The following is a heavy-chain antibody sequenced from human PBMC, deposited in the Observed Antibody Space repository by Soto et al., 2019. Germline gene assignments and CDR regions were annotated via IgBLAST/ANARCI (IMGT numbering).Heavy chain of an antibody. Sequence: VGSLRLSCAASGFTFSSYGMHWVRQAPGKGLEWVAVISYDGSNKYYADSVKGRFTISRDNSKNTLYLQMNSLRAEDTAVYYCAKIADRYSTDYYYYYGMDVWGQGTTVTVSS. CDR2: ISYDGSNK. CDR1: GFTFSSYG. D-gene: IGHD6-13*01. J-gene: IGHJ6*02. V-gene: IGHV3-30*18. CDR3: AKIADRYSTDYYYYYGMDV.